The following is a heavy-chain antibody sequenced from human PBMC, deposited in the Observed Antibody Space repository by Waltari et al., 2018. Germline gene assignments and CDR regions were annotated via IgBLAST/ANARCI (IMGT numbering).Heavy chain of an antibody. CDR1: GFTVRSNY. CDR2: IYSGGST. Sequence: EVQLVESGGGLIQPGGSLRLSCAASGFTVRSNYMRWVRQAPGKGLEWVSVIYSGGSTYYADSVKGRFTISRDNSKNTLYLQMNSLRAEDTAVYYCAREFRGTAAAGYFDYWGQGTLVTVSS. J-gene: IGHJ4*02. CDR3: AREFRGTAAAGYFDY. D-gene: IGHD6-13*01. V-gene: IGHV3-53*01.